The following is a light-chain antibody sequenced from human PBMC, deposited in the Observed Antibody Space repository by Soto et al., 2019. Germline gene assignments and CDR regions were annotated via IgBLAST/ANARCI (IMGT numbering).Light chain of an antibody. CDR1: SGHSSYA. J-gene: IGLJ1*01. CDR3: QTWGTGIHYV. CDR2: LNGDGSH. Sequence: QSVLTQSPSASASLGASVKLTCTLSSGHSSYAIAWHQQQPEKGPRYLMKLNGDGSHSKGDGIPDRISGSSSGAERYLTISSLQSEDEADYYCQTWGTGIHYVFGTGTKLTVL. V-gene: IGLV4-69*01.